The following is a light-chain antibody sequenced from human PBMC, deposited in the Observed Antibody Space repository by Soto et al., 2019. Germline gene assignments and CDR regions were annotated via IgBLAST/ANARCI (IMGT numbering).Light chain of an antibody. CDR2: GAS. J-gene: IGKJ1*01. CDR3: QQYISWPPWT. Sequence: EIVMTQSPATLSVSPGERATLSCTASQSVSINLAWYQQKPGQAPRLLIHGASTRATGVPARFSGSGSGTEFTLTISSLQSEDFAVYYCQQYISWPPWTFGQGTKVEIK. V-gene: IGKV3-15*01. CDR1: QSVSIN.